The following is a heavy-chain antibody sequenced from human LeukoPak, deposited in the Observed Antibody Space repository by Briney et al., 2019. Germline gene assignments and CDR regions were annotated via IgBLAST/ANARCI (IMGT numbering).Heavy chain of an antibody. J-gene: IGHJ6*03. D-gene: IGHD5-24*01. Sequence: SVKVSCKASGGTFSSYAISWVRQAPGQGLEWMGRIIPIFGTANYAQKFQGRVTITTDESTSTAYMELSSLRSEDTAVYYCAREIEVATINYYYYMDVWGKGTTVTVSS. CDR3: AREIEVATINYYYYMDV. V-gene: IGHV1-69*05. CDR2: IIPIFGTA. CDR1: GGTFSSYA.